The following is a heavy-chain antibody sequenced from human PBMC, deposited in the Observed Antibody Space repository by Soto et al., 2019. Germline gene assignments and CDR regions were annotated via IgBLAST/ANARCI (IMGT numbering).Heavy chain of an antibody. D-gene: IGHD4-17*01. CDR2: IYYSGST. Sequence: PSGTLSLTCTVSGGPVSIGSYSWSWIRQPPGKGLEWIGYIYYSGSTNYNPPLKSRVTIPVDTSKNQFSLKLSSVTAADTAVYYCARVRYGDSFDYWGQGTLVTVSS. CDR3: ARVRYGDSFDY. J-gene: IGHJ4*02. V-gene: IGHV4-61*01. CDR1: GGPVSIGSYS.